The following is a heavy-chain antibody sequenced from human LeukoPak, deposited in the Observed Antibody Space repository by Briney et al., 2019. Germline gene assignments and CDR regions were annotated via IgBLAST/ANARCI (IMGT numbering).Heavy chain of an antibody. CDR3: ARSPRDYGYYYYYMDV. Sequence: SETLSLTCTVSNDSFSNYYWTWIRQPPGKGLEWIGSIYYSGSTYYNPSLKSRVTISVDTSKNQFSLKLSSVTAADTAVYYCARSPRDYGYYYYYMDVWGKGTTVTVSS. CDR2: IYYSGST. J-gene: IGHJ6*03. V-gene: IGHV4-59*12. CDR1: NDSFSNYY. D-gene: IGHD4-17*01.